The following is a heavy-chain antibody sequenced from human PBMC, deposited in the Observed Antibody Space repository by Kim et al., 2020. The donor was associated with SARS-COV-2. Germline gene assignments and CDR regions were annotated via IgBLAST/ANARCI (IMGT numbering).Heavy chain of an antibody. V-gene: IGHV3-23*01. CDR2: ISGSGGST. Sequence: GGSLRLSCAASGFTFSSYAMSWVRQAPGKGLEWVSAISGSGGSTYYADSVKGRFTISRDNSKNTLYLQMNSLRAEDTAVYYCAKGDDIWFGVLWSAFDIWGQGTMGTVSS. D-gene: IGHD3-10*01. CDR3: AKGDDIWFGVLWSAFDI. J-gene: IGHJ3*02. CDR1: GFTFSSYA.